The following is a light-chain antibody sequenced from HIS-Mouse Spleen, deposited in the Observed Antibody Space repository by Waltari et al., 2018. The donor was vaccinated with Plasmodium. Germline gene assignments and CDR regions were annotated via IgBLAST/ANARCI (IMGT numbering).Light chain of an antibody. V-gene: IGLV3-10*01. CDR2: EDS. Sequence: SYELTQPPSVSVSPGQTARITCSGGALPKQYAYWYQQKSGQAPVLVIYEDSKRPSGIPERVSGSSSGTMATLTISGAQVEDEADYYCYSTDSSGNHRVFGGGTKLTVL. J-gene: IGLJ3*02. CDR1: ALPKQY. CDR3: YSTDSSGNHRV.